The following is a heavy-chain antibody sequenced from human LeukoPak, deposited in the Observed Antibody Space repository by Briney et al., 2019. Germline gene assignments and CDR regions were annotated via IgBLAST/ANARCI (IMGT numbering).Heavy chain of an antibody. CDR3: ASRAIWFGEFRIDY. J-gene: IGHJ4*02. V-gene: IGHV4-34*01. CDR2: INHSGST. D-gene: IGHD3-10*01. CDR1: GGSFSGYY. Sequence: SETLSLTCAVYGGSFSGYYWSWIRQPPGKGLEWIGEINHSGSTNYNPSLKSRVTISVDTSKNQFSLKLSSVTAADTAVYYCASRAIWFGEFRIDYWGQGTLVTVSS.